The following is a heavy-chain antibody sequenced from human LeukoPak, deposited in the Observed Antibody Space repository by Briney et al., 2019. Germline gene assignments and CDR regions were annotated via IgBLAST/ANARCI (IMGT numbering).Heavy chain of an antibody. Sequence: GGSLRLSCAASGFTFSSYAMSWVRQAPGKGLEWVSSISSSSSYIYYADSVKGRFTISRDNAKNSLYLQMNSLRAEDTAVYYCARIGGYDFWSGYYTDYWGQGTLVTVSS. J-gene: IGHJ4*02. V-gene: IGHV3-21*01. CDR1: GFTFSSYA. CDR2: ISSSSSYI. D-gene: IGHD3-3*01. CDR3: ARIGGYDFWSGYYTDY.